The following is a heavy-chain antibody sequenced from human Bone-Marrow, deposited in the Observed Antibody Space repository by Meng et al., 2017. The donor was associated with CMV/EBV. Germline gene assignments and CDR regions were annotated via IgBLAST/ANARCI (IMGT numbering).Heavy chain of an antibody. CDR2: ISSSSSTI. CDR3: ARVERSDDSRYRPFDY. D-gene: IGHD3-16*01. Sequence: GESLKISCAASGFTFSSYSMNWVRQAPGKGLEWVSYISSSSSTIYYADSVKGRFTISRDNAKSSLSLQMNYPRVEDTGIYYCARVERSDDSRYRPFDYWGQGSLVTVSS. J-gene: IGHJ4*02. V-gene: IGHV3-48*04. CDR1: GFTFSSYS.